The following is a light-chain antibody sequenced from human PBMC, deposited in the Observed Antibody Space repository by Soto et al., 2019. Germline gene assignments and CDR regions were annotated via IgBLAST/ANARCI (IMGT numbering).Light chain of an antibody. V-gene: IGKV1-5*03. CDR3: QQYNSYPRT. Sequence: DIQMTQSPSTLSASVGDRVTITCRASQSISSWLAWYQQKPGKAPKLLIYKASSLESGVPSRFSGSGSWTEFTLTISSLQPDDFATYDCQQYNSYPRTFGQGTKVEIK. J-gene: IGKJ1*01. CDR1: QSISSW. CDR2: KAS.